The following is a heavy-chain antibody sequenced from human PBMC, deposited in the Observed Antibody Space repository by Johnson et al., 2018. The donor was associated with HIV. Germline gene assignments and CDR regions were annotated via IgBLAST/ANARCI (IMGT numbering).Heavy chain of an antibody. CDR2: IYSGDST. J-gene: IGHJ3*02. V-gene: IGHV3-53*01. CDR1: GFTVISNH. CDR3: ARGLNYYDSSGYYWVDRADDAFDI. Sequence: EVQLVESGGGLIQPGGSLRLSCVASGFTVISNHMSWVRQAPGKGLEWVSVIYSGDSTNYADSVTGRFTISRDNSKNTLYLQMHSLRAEDTAVYYCARGLNYYDSSGYYWVDRADDAFDIWGQGTMVTVSS. D-gene: IGHD3-22*01.